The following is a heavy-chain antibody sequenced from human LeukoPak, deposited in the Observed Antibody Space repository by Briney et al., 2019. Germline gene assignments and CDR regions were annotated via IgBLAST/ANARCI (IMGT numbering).Heavy chain of an antibody. CDR2: INPNSGGT. D-gene: IGHD6-19*01. J-gene: IGHJ4*02. V-gene: IGHV1-2*02. Sequence: ASVKVSCKASGYTFTAYYIHWVRQAPGQGLEWMGWINPNSGGTKYAQKFQGRVTMARDTSITAAYMELSRLRSDDTAVYYCARVETVAGLDFDYWGQGTLVTVSS. CDR3: ARVETVAGLDFDY. CDR1: GYTFTAYY.